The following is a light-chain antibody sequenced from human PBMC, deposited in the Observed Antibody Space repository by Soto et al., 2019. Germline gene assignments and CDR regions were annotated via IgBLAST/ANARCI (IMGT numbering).Light chain of an antibody. Sequence: EIVLTQSPGTLSLSPGERATLSCRASQSVRSNYLAWYQQQPGQAPRLLIFGASSRATGIPDRFSGSGSGTDFPLTISRLEPEDSPLYFCHHYGYAAHTFGQRTKLQIK. V-gene: IGKV3-20*01. J-gene: IGKJ2*01. CDR1: QSVRSNY. CDR2: GAS. CDR3: HHYGYAAHT.